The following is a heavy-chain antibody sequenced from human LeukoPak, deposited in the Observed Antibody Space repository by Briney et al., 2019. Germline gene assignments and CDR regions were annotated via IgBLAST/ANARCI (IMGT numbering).Heavy chain of an antibody. V-gene: IGHV3-33*06. D-gene: IGHD2-2*02. Sequence: QPGGSLRLSCAASGFTFSSYGMHWVRQAPGKGLEWVAVIWYDGSNKYYADSVKGRFTISRDNSKNTLYLQMNSLRAEDTAVYYCAKEFPYQYCSSTSCYTKYYFDYWGQGTLVTVSS. J-gene: IGHJ4*02. CDR1: GFTFSSYG. CDR3: AKEFPYQYCSSTSCYTKYYFDY. CDR2: IWYDGSNK.